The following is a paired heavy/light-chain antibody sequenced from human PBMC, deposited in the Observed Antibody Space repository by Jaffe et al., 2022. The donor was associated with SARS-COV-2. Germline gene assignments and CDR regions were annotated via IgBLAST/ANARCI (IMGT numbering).Light chain of an antibody. CDR2: AST. CDR3: QQSYSTPYT. CDR1: RTINNY. Sequence: DIQMTQSPSSLSASVGGRVTITCRASRTINNYLNWYQQKPGKVPKVLIYASTSLQSGVPSRFSGSGSGTDFTLTISSLQPEDSATYYCQQSYSTPYTFGQGTKLEI. V-gene: IGKV1-39*01. J-gene: IGKJ2*01.
Heavy chain of an antibody. CDR2: VYGDGSRT. Sequence: EVQLVESGGGLVQPGGSLRLSCAASGFTFSTYWMHWVRQAPGKGLVWVSRVYGDGSRTTYADSVKGRFTISRDNAKNTLYLQMNSLRAEDTAVYYCARDSDSYGYSVLDYRGQGTLVIVSS. CDR1: GFTFSTYW. J-gene: IGHJ4*02. CDR3: ARDSDSYGYSVLDY. V-gene: IGHV3-74*03. D-gene: IGHD5-18*01.